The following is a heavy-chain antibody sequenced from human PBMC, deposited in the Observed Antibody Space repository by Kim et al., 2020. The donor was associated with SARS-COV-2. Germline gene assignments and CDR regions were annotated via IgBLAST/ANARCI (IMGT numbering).Heavy chain of an antibody. Sequence: VKGRFTISRDNAKNSLYLQMNSLRAEDTALYYCAKGPIFSSSWYGVIDYWGQGTLVTVSS. V-gene: IGHV3-9*01. CDR3: AKGPIFSSSWYGVIDY. D-gene: IGHD6-13*01. J-gene: IGHJ4*02.